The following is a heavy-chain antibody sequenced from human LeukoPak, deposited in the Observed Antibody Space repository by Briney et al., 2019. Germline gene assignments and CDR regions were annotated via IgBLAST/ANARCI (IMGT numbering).Heavy chain of an antibody. J-gene: IGHJ3*02. Sequence: PAASVKVSCKASGYTFTSYYMHWVRQAPGQGLEWMGIINPSGGRTSYAQKFQGRVTMTRDMSTSTVYMELSSLGAEDTAVYYCARAGFGELFNDAFDIWGQGTMVTVSS. V-gene: IGHV1-46*01. CDR1: GYTFTSYY. CDR2: INPSGGRT. D-gene: IGHD3-10*01. CDR3: ARAGFGELFNDAFDI.